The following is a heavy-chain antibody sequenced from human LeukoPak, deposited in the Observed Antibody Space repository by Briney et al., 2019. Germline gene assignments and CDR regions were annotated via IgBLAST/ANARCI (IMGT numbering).Heavy chain of an antibody. CDR3: ARDNSVRDEAWWFSP. J-gene: IGHJ5*02. D-gene: IGHD5-24*01. CDR2: ISPSGAST. Sequence: ASVKVSCKASGGTFNNYAINWVRQAPGQGPEWMGVISPSGASTTYAQTFQGRVTLTRDMSTSTDYLELSSLRSEDTAVYYCARDNSVRDEAWWFSPWGQGTLVTVSS. V-gene: IGHV1-46*02. CDR1: GGTFNNYA.